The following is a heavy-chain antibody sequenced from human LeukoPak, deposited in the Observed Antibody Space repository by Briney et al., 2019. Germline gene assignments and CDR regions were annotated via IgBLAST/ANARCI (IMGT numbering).Heavy chain of an antibody. CDR2: INHNGNVN. Sequence: GGSLRLSCAASGFTFSSYWMSWARQAPGKGLEWVASINHNGNVNYYVDSVKGRFTISRDNAKNSLYLQMSNLRAEDTAVYFCARGGGLDVWGQGATVTVSS. J-gene: IGHJ6*02. CDR1: GFTFSSYW. V-gene: IGHV3-7*03. CDR3: ARGGGLDV. D-gene: IGHD3-16*01.